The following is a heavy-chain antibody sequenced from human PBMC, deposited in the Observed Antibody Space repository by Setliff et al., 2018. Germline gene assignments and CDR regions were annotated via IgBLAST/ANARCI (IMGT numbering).Heavy chain of an antibody. V-gene: IGHV4-61*09. CDR3: ARAISGWYSAFYYYMDV. D-gene: IGHD6-19*01. CDR2: IFLTGST. CDR1: GESIDSVATGNHY. Sequence: TLSLTCIVSGESIDSVATGNHYWNWIRQPVGKGLEWIGHIFLTGSTDYDPSFRSRATISVDTSKNQFSLKLSSVTAADTAVYYCARAISGWYSAFYYYMDVWGKGTTVTVSS. J-gene: IGHJ6*03.